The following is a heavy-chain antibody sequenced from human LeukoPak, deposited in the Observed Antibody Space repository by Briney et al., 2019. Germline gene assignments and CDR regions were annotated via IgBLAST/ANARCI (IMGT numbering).Heavy chain of an antibody. CDR3: ARAIVVVPAAISPYYYGMDV. CDR2: IIPILGIA. CDR1: GYTFTGYY. Sequence: ASVKVSCKASGYTFTGYYMHWVRQAPGQGLEWMGRIIPILGIANYAQKFQGRVTITADKSTSTAYMELSSLRSEDTAVYYCARAIVVVPAAISPYYYGMDVWGQGTTVTVSS. J-gene: IGHJ6*02. D-gene: IGHD2-2*01. V-gene: IGHV1-69*02.